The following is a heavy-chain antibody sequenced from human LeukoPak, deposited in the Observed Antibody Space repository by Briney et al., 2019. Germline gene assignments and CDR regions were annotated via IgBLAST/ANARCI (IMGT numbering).Heavy chain of an antibody. J-gene: IGHJ6*02. CDR1: GGSFSGYY. CDR3: ARFGQEGVPAAMPYGMDV. Sequence: SETMSLTCGVYGGSFSGYYWSWIPQPPGKGLEWIGEINHSGSTNYNPSLKSRVTISVDTSKNQFSLKLSSVTAADTAVYYCARFGQEGVPAAMPYGMDVWGQGTTVTVSS. V-gene: IGHV4-34*01. CDR2: INHSGST. D-gene: IGHD2-2*01.